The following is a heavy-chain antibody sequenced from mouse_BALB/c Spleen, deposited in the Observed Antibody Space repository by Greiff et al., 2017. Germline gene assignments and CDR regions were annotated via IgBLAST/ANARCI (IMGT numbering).Heavy chain of an antibody. V-gene: IGHV5-6*01. CDR2: ISDGGSYT. D-gene: IGHD1-1*01. J-gene: IGHJ1*01. CDR3: ARRYYGSSYGYFDV. Sequence: EVMLVESGGDLVKPGGSLKLSCAASGFTFSSYGMSWVRQTPDKRLEWVATISDGGSYTYYPDSVKGRFTISRDNAKNNLYLQMSSLKSEDTAMYYCARRYYGSSYGYFDVWGAGTTVTVSS. CDR1: GFTFSSYG.